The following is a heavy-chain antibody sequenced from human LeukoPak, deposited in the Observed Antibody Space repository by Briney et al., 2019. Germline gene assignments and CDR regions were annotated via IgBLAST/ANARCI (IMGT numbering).Heavy chain of an antibody. Sequence: SETLSLTCTVSGGSISSSSYYWGWIRQPPGKGLEWIGSIYYSGSTYYNPSLKSRVTISVDTSKNQFSLKLSSVTAADTAVYYCARSGSSSVDYWDQGTLVTVSS. J-gene: IGHJ4*02. CDR2: IYYSGST. D-gene: IGHD6-6*01. CDR1: GGSISSSSYY. CDR3: ARSGSSSVDY. V-gene: IGHV4-39*07.